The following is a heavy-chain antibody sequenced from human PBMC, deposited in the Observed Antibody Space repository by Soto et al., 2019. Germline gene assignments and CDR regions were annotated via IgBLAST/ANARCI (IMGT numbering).Heavy chain of an antibody. CDR2: INPSGGST. CDR1: GYTFTRYY. J-gene: IGHJ6*02. D-gene: IGHD2-21*02. Sequence: GGPVKGSCKASGYTFTRYYIHWGRQAPGQGLEWVGIINPSGGSTNYAQKFQGRVTMTRDTSTSTVYMELSSLRSEDTAVYYCARDFETLAYCGGDCSGPGRAPDYYYYYGMDVWCQGTTVTGSS. V-gene: IGHV1-46*01. CDR3: ARDFETLAYCGGDCSGPGRAPDYYYYYGMDV.